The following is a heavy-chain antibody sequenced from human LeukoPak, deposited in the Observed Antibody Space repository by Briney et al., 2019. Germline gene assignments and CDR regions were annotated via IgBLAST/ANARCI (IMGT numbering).Heavy chain of an antibody. CDR2: MNPNSGNT. CDR1: GYTFTSYD. D-gene: IGHD2-21*02. CDR3: ARRVVVTATPQVLQYVDV. V-gene: IGHV1-8*01. Sequence: ASVKVSCKASGYTFTSYDINWVRQATGQGLEWMGWMNPNSGNTGYAQKFQGRVTMTRNTSISTAYMELSSLRSEDTAVYYCARRVVVTATPQVLQYVDVWGQGTTVTVSS. J-gene: IGHJ6*02.